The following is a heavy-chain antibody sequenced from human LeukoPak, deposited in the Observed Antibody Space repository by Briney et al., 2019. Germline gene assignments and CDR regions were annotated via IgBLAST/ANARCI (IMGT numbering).Heavy chain of an antibody. CDR3: ARAPGSAGESDY. CDR1: GYTFTGYY. D-gene: IGHD3-10*01. Sequence: ASVKVFCKASGYTFTGYYMHWVRQAPGQGLEWMGWINPNSGGTNYAQKFQGRVTMTRDTSISTAYMELSRLRSDDTAVYYCARAPGSAGESDYWGQGTLVTVSS. V-gene: IGHV1-2*02. J-gene: IGHJ4*02. CDR2: INPNSGGT.